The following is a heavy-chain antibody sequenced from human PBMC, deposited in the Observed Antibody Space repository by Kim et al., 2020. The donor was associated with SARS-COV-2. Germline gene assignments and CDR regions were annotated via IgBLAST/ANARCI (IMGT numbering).Heavy chain of an antibody. Sequence: DGSTTHYADSVKGRFTISRDNTKNTLHLQMNSLRAEDTAVYYCIRAFDVWGQGTMVTVSS. CDR2: DGSTT. V-gene: IGHV3-74*01. J-gene: IGHJ3*01. CDR3: IRAFDV.